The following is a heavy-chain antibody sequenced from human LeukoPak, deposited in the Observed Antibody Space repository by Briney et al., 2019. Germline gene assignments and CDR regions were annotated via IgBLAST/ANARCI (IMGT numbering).Heavy chain of an antibody. V-gene: IGHV3-7*01. J-gene: IGHJ4*02. CDR3: ARDPPQWESPIDY. CDR2: IKSDGSEK. CDR1: GFTFSDHW. Sequence: GGSLRLSCAASGFTFSDHWMNWIRQRPGKGLEWLANIKSDGSEKNYVGSVKGRFTISRDNAKNSVHLQMSSLRDEDTGIYYCARDPPQWESPIDYWGQGTLVTVSS. D-gene: IGHD1-26*01.